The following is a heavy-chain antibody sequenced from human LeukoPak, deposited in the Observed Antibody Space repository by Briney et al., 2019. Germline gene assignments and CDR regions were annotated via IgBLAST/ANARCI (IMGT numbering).Heavy chain of an antibody. CDR2: IYPGDSDT. Sequence: PGASLQISCQGSGSIFTSYWIGWVRQLPGKGLEWMGIIYPGDSDTRYSPSFQGQVTISADKSISTAYLQWSSLKASDTAMYYCARATGYSSGWYSVDYWGQGTLVTVSS. CDR1: GSIFTSYW. CDR3: ARATGYSSGWYSVDY. V-gene: IGHV5-51*01. D-gene: IGHD6-19*01. J-gene: IGHJ4*02.